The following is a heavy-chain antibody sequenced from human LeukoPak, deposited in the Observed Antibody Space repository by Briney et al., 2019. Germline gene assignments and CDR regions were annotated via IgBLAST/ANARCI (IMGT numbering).Heavy chain of an antibody. CDR2: ISAYNGNT. CDR3: AREEGDWGDAFDI. D-gene: IGHD2-21*02. V-gene: IGHV1-18*01. J-gene: IGHJ3*02. CDR1: GHTFTNYG. Sequence: ASVKVSCKASGHTFTNYGITWVRQAPGQGLEWMGWISAYNGNTNYAQKVQGRVTMTRDTSTSTAYMELRSLRSDDTAVYYCAREEGDWGDAFDIWGQGTLVTVSS.